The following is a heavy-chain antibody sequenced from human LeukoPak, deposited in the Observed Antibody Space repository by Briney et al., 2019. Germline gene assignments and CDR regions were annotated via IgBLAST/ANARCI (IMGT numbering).Heavy chain of an antibody. V-gene: IGHV3-30*04. CDR3: ARGGHIVVVVAATLGGFDY. CDR2: ISYDGSSK. Sequence: GGSLRLSCAASGFTFSSYAMHWVRQAPGKGLEWVAVISYDGSSKYYADSVKGRFTISRDNSKNTLYLQMNSLRAEDTAVYYCARGGHIVVVVAATLGGFDYWGQGTLVTVSP. J-gene: IGHJ4*02. CDR1: GFTFSSYA. D-gene: IGHD2-15*01.